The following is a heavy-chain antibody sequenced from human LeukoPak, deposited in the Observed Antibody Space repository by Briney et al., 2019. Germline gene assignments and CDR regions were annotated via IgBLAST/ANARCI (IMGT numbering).Heavy chain of an antibody. CDR1: GYIFINYD. V-gene: IGHV1-8*03. D-gene: IGHD3-9*01. CDR2: ISTYNGNT. J-gene: IGHJ4*02. Sequence: GASVKVSCKASGYIFINYDISWVRQAPGQGLEWMGWISTYNGNTNYVKKFQGRVTITRNTSISTAYMELSSLRSEDTAVYYCARGRVAILTGYSTFDYWGQGTLVTVSS. CDR3: ARGRVAILTGYSTFDY.